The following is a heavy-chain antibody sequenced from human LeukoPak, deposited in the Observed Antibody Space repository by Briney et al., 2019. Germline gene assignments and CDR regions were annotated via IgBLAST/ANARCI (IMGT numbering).Heavy chain of an antibody. V-gene: IGHV4-59*08. J-gene: IGHJ3*01. Sequence: PGGSLRLSCAASGFTFDDYAMHWVRQPPGKGLEWTGQIFYGGSPNYNPSLKSRITISVDTSKNQVSLRLTSVTAADTAVYYCARHGGMVRGFYDAFDVWGLGAMVTVSS. D-gene: IGHD3-10*01. CDR1: GFTFDDYA. CDR2: IFYGGSP. CDR3: ARHGGMVRGFYDAFDV.